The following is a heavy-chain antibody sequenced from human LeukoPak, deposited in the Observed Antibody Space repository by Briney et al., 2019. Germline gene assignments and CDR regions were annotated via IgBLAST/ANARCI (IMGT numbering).Heavy chain of an antibody. V-gene: IGHV3-66*01. Sequence: PGGSLRLSCAASGFTVSSKYMSWVRQAPGKGLEWVSVIYSGGSTYYADSVKGRFTISRDNSKNTLYLQMNSLKAEDTAVYYCARDPDGYRQGHHFDYWGQGTLVTVSS. CDR2: IYSGGST. CDR3: ARDPDGYRQGHHFDY. D-gene: IGHD5-18*01. CDR1: GFTVSSKY. J-gene: IGHJ4*02.